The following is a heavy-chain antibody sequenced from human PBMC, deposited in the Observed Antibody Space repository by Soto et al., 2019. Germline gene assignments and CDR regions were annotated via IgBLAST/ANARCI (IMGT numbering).Heavy chain of an antibody. V-gene: IGHV4-39*01. J-gene: IGHJ5*02. CDR1: GGSISSSSYY. CDR2: IYYSGST. CDR3: ARAHHGGSWFDP. Sequence: SETRSLTCTVSGGSISSSSYYWGWMRQPPGKGLEWIGSIYYSGSTYYNPSLKSRVTISVDTSKNQFSLKLSSVTAADTAVYYCARAHHGGSWFDPWGQGTLVTVSS. D-gene: IGHD2-15*01.